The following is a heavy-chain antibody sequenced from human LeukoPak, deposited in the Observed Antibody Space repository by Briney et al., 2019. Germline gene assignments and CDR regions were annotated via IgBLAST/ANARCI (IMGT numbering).Heavy chain of an antibody. CDR1: GFTFTNFW. CDR3: ARHDNSGWYSVNY. D-gene: IGHD6-19*01. Sequence: PGGSLRLSCAASGFTFTNFWLSWVRQAPGKVLEWVANIKSDGSETYYLDSVRGRFTISRDNAKNSLYLQMNSLRAEDTAMYYCARHDNSGWYSVNYWGQGTLVTLSS. CDR2: IKSDGSET. V-gene: IGHV3-7*01. J-gene: IGHJ4*02.